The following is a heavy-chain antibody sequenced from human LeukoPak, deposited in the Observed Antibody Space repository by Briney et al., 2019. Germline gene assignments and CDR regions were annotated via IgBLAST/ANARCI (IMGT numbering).Heavy chain of an antibody. V-gene: IGHV4-39*01. J-gene: IGHJ4*02. CDR3: ARHASVSGNWPRPLDY. CDR2: IYYSGST. Sequence: PSETLSLTCTVSGGSISSSSYYWGWVRQPPGKGLEWIANIYYSGSTYYSPSLRSRVTISVDTPKNQFSLKLTSVTAADTAVYYCARHASVSGNWPRPLDYWGQGSLVTVSS. D-gene: IGHD3-3*01. CDR1: GGSISSSSYY.